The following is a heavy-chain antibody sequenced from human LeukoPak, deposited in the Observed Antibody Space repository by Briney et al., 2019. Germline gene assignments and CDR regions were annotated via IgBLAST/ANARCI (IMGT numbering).Heavy chain of an antibody. V-gene: IGHV3-64*04. CDR2: ISSNGGST. Sequence: PGGSLRLSCSASGFTFSSYAMHWVRQAPGKGLEYVSAISSNGGSTYYADSVKGRFTISRDSSKNTLYLQMNSLRAEDTAVYYCARSSPYYFDYWGQGTLVTVSS. J-gene: IGHJ4*02. CDR1: GFTFSSYA. CDR3: ARSSPYYFDY.